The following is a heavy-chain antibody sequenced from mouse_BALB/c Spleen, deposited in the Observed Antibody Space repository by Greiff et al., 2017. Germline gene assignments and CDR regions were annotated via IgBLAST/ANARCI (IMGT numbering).Heavy chain of an antibody. V-gene: IGHV1-9*01. CDR3: ARSGTTATHLYFDV. CDR2: ILPGSGST. J-gene: IGHJ1*01. Sequence: QVQLQQSGAELMKPGASVKISCKATGYTFSSYWIEWVKQRPGHGLEWIGEILPGSGSTNYNEKFKGKATFTADTSSNTAYMQLSSLTSEDSAVYYCARSGTTATHLYFDVWGAGTTVTVSS. CDR1: GYTFSSYW. D-gene: IGHD1-2*01.